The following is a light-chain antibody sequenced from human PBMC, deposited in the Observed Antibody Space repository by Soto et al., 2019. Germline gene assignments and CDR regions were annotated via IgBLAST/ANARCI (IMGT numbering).Light chain of an antibody. V-gene: IGKV1-33*01. CDR1: QDIDNS. CDR2: AAS. J-gene: IGKJ5*01. CDR3: QQHDGRPTMT. Sequence: IPLTQSPSSLSASVGETVTITCRASQDIDNSLNWYQHQPGKAPKLLIYAASFLETGVPSRFSGRGSGTVFSLTINSLQADDFATYYCQQHDGRPTMTFGQGTRLDIK.